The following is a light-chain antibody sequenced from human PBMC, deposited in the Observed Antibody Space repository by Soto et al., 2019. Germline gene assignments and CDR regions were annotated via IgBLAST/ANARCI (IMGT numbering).Light chain of an antibody. J-gene: IGLJ3*02. CDR2: VEGSGTY. CDR3: ETWDTNTRV. V-gene: IGLV4-60*02. CDR1: SGHTGYI. Sequence: QLVLTQSSSASASLGSSVKLTCTLSSGHTGYIIAWHQQQPGKAPRYLMKVEGSGTYNKGSGVPDRFSGSSSGADRYLTISNLQFEDEADYYCETWDTNTRVFGGGTKLTVL.